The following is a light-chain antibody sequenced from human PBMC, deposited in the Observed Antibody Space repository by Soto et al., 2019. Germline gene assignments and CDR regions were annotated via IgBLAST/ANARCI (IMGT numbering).Light chain of an antibody. Sequence: QSVLTQPPSVSGAPGQGVTISCTGGSSNIGANYDVHWYQQLPGTAPKVLIYGNSNRPSGVPDRFSGSKSGNTASLTISGLQAEDEADYYCCSYAGSYTFVFGGGTKLTVL. V-gene: IGLV1-40*01. CDR3: CSYAGSYTFV. J-gene: IGLJ2*01. CDR1: SSNIGANYD. CDR2: GNS.